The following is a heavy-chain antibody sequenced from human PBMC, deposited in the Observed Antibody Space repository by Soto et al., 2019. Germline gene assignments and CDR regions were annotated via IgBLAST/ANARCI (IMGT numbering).Heavy chain of an antibody. CDR3: AKDRVGGTFYTPLGF. J-gene: IGHJ4*02. CDR2: ITYDGSNK. CDR1: GFNFDNYG. Sequence: VRLSCQASGFNFDNYGMHWVRQAPGKGLEWVAVITYDGSNKYYADSVKGRFTISRDNSKNTLSLHLNTLKPEDTAVYHCAKDRVGGTFYTPLGFWGQGTLVTVSS. D-gene: IGHD1-7*01. V-gene: IGHV3-30*18.